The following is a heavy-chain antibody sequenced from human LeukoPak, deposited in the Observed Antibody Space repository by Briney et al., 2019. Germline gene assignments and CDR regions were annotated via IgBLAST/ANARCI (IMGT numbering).Heavy chain of an antibody. Sequence: ASVKVSCKASGYIFTGYYMHWVRQAPGQGLEWMGWIIPNSGGTNYAQSLQGRVTITRDTSMSTAYMELSSLRSDDTAVYYCARLINGGRAFDIWGQGTVVTASS. CDR3: ARLINGGRAFDI. CDR2: IIPNSGGT. D-gene: IGHD3-16*01. V-gene: IGHV1-2*02. J-gene: IGHJ3*02. CDR1: GYIFTGYY.